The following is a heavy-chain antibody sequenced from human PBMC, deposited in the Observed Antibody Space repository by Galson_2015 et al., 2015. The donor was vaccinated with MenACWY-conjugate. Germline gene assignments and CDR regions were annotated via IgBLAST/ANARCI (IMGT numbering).Heavy chain of an antibody. CDR1: EFTFTSYW. Sequence: SLRLSCAASEFTFTSYWMYWVRQAPGKGLEWVARTNSDDTNTPYADFAEGRFTISRDNAKNTLYLQMNSLRAEDTAIYYCARGEGYYYYYYMDVWGKGATVTVSS. J-gene: IGHJ6*03. CDR3: ARGEGYYYYYYMDV. V-gene: IGHV3-74*01. CDR2: TNSDDTNT.